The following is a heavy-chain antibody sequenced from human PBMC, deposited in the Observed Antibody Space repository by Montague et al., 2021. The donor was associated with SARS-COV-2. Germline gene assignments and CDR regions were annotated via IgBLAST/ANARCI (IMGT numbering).Heavy chain of an antibody. V-gene: IGHV4-59*01. CDR2: VYYRGST. Sequence: SETLSLTCTVSNGSIDNYYWSWVRQPPGKRLEWIGYVYYRGSTNYNPSLESRVTMSIDTSQNQFSLKLRSVTAADTAVYFCAREGLHNWFDPWGQGTPVIVSS. CDR1: NGSIDNYY. CDR3: AREGLHNWFDP. J-gene: IGHJ5*02.